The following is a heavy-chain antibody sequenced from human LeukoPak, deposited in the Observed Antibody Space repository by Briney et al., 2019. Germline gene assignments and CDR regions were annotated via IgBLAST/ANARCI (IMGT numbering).Heavy chain of an antibody. Sequence: SETLSLTCTVSGGSISSYYWSWIRQPPGKGLEWIGYIYYSGSTNYNPSLKSRVTISVGTSKNQFSLKLSSVTAADTAVYYCARELQGYNWFDPWGQGTLVTVSS. CDR3: ARELQGYNWFDP. J-gene: IGHJ5*02. CDR1: GGSISSYY. V-gene: IGHV4-59*01. CDR2: IYYSGST.